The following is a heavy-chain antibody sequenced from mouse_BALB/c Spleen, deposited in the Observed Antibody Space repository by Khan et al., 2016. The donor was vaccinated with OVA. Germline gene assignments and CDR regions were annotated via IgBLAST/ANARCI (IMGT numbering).Heavy chain of an antibody. D-gene: IGHD4-1*01. CDR1: GYSVTSGYY. Sequence: VQLQQSGPGLMKPSQSLSLTCSVTGYSVTSGYYWSWIRQFPGNRLEWMGYISYDGNNNYNPYLKNQISITRDTSKNQFFLRLNSVTTEDTATYYCTRSPWEAYFDFWGAGTTVTVSS. V-gene: IGHV3-6*02. CDR2: ISYDGNN. J-gene: IGHJ1*01. CDR3: TRSPWEAYFDF.